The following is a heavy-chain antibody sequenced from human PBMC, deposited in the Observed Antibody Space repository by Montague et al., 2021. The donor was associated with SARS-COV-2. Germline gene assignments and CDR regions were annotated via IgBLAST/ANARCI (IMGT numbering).Heavy chain of an antibody. D-gene: IGHD6-19*01. CDR2: IGSNGGT. J-gene: IGHJ4*02. CDR1: GFTFNNYA. V-gene: IGHV3-23*01. Sequence: SLRLSCAASGFTFNNYAMTWVRQVPGKGLEWVSGIGSNGGTFYGDSLEGRFTISRDNSKNTLYLQMNSLRVEDTALYFCAKDRVDDNGWSVDYWGQGTLVTVSS. CDR3: AKDRVDDNGWSVDY.